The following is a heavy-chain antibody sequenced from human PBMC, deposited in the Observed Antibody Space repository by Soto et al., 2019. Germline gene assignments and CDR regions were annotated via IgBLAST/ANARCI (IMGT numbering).Heavy chain of an antibody. V-gene: IGHV1-46*03. CDR2: INPFDDST. J-gene: IGHJ6*03. Sequence: QVQLVQSGAEVKKPGASVKVSCKASGYTFTSYYIHWVRQAPGQGLEWMGVINPFDDSTIYAQRFQGRVTMTSDTSTSTVFMEVSSLRSEDTAVYHCAREEMPTVNNYYYSMDVWGKGTTVTVSS. D-gene: IGHD4-4*01. CDR3: AREEMPTVNNYYYSMDV. CDR1: GYTFTSYY.